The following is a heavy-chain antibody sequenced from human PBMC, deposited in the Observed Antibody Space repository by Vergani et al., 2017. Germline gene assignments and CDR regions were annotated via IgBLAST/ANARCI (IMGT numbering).Heavy chain of an antibody. CDR2: MKEDGNEK. D-gene: IGHD2-21*02. CDR1: GFTFSSYW. V-gene: IGHV3-7*03. J-gene: IGHJ4*02. CDR3: ARGLGGDVDY. Sequence: EVQLVESGGGLVQPGGSLRLSCAASGFTFSSYWMSWVRQAPGKGLEWVANMKEDGNEKYYVDSVKGRFHNSRDNAKNSLYLQMDSLIVEDTAVYYCARGLGGDVDYWGQGTLVTVSS.